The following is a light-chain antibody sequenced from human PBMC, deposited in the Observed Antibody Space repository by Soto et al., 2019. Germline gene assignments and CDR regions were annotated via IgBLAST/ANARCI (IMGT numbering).Light chain of an antibody. CDR1: QSVSSSY. Sequence: EIVLTHSPGTLSLSPWERATLSFRASQSVSSSYLAWYQQKPGQAPRLLIYGASNRATGIPDRFSGSGSGTDFTLQISRVEAEDVGVYYCMQALQTPFTFGGGTKVDI. V-gene: IGKV3-20*01. CDR3: MQALQTPFT. CDR2: GAS. J-gene: IGKJ4*01.